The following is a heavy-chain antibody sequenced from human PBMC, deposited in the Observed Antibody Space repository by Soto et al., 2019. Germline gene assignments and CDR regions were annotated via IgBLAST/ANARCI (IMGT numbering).Heavy chain of an antibody. D-gene: IGHD7-27*01. V-gene: IGHV3-53*01. Sequence: GGSLRLSCAASGFTVSSNYMSWVRQAPGKGLEWVSVIYSGGSTYYADSVKGRFTISRDNSKNTLYLQMNSLRAEDTAVYYCARDRRDGSPWGYYYYGMDVWGQGTTVTVSS. CDR1: GFTVSSNY. CDR3: ARDRRDGSPWGYYYYGMDV. J-gene: IGHJ6*02. CDR2: IYSGGST.